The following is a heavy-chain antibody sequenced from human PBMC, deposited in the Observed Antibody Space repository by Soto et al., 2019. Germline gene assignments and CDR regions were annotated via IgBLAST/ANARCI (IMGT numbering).Heavy chain of an antibody. CDR3: SRESDSTGYYSTDYWYFDL. D-gene: IGHD3-22*01. V-gene: IGHV4-4*07. Sequence: SETLSLTCTVSGGSISNYYWSRIRQPAGKGLEWIGRIYSSGSTHYHPSLRSRVTMSVDTSKNHFSLNLTSVTAADTAVYYCSRESDSTGYYSTDYWYFDLWGRGTLVTVSS. J-gene: IGHJ2*01. CDR2: IYSSGST. CDR1: GGSISNYY.